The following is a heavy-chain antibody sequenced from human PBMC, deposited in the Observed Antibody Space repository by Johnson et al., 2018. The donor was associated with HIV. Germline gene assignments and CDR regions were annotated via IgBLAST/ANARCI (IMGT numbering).Heavy chain of an antibody. CDR3: ASAVARGPWLADGYI. J-gene: IGHJ3*02. CDR2: IYSGGST. V-gene: IGHV3-66*01. D-gene: IGHD6-19*01. CDR1: GFIVLITY. Sequence: EQLLESGGGLVQPGGSLRLSCAASGFIVLITYMSWVRQAPGKGLEWVSVIYSGGSTYYADSVKGRFTVSRDNSKNTLYLQMNSLRRSDTAVSYCASAVARGPWLADGYIWGRGTTVTVSS.